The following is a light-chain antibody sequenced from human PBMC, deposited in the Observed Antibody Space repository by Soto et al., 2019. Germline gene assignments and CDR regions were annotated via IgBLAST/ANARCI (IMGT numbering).Light chain of an antibody. J-gene: IGKJ1*01. CDR2: AAS. CDR3: QQYYSYPSWT. CDR1: QGISSY. Sequence: AIRMTQSPSSCSASTGDRVTITCRASQGISSYLAWYQQKPGKAPKLLIYAASTLQSGVPSRFSGSGSGTDFTLTISCLQSEDFATYYCQQYYSYPSWTFGQGTKVEIK. V-gene: IGKV1-8*01.